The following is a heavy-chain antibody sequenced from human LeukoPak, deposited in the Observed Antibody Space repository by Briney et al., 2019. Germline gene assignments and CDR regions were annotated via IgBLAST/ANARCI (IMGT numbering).Heavy chain of an antibody. CDR1: GYTFTSYG. CDR2: ISAYNGNT. D-gene: IGHD3-10*01. Sequence: ASVKVSCKASGYTFTSYGISWVRQAPGQGLEWMGWISAYNGNTNYAQELQGRVTMTTDTSTSTAYMELRSLRSDDTAVYYCARDMVRGVITGVFDYWGQGTLVTVSS. J-gene: IGHJ4*02. CDR3: ARDMVRGVITGVFDY. V-gene: IGHV1-18*01.